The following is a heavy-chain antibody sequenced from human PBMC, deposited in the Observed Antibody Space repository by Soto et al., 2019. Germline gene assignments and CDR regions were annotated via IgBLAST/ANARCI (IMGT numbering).Heavy chain of an antibody. CDR3: ARDNSRGARNWFDP. Sequence: QVQLVQSGTEMKKPGSSVKVSCKASGGTFSTISWVRQAPGQGLEWIGRIIPILGTANYALNFQGRVTITADKSTSTAYMELSSLRSEDTAVYYWARDNSRGARNWFDPWGQGTLVTVSS. CDR1: GGTFST. CDR2: IIPILGTA. D-gene: IGHD3-10*01. J-gene: IGHJ5*02. V-gene: IGHV1-69*08.